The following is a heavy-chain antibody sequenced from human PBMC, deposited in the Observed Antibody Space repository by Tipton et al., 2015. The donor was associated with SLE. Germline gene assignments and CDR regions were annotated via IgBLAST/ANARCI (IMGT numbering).Heavy chain of an antibody. V-gene: IGHV4-34*01. Sequence: LRLSCAVYGGSFSGYYWSWIRQPPGKGLEWIGSIYYSGSTYYNPPLKSRVTISVDTSKNQFSLKLSSVTAADTAVYYCARFYYGMDVWGQGTTVTVSS. J-gene: IGHJ6*02. CDR1: GGSFSGYY. CDR3: ARFYYGMDV. CDR2: IYYSGST.